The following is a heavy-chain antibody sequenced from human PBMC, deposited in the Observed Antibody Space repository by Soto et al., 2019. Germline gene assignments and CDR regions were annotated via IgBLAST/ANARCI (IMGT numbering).Heavy chain of an antibody. CDR1: GYTFSTYG. Sequence: QVQLVQSGAEVTEPGASVKLSCKTSGYTFSTYGLTLVRQAPGQGLEWMGWTVATTGSTIYAQDFQGRVTVTTDRSTNTGYLELKSLTSDDTALYYCARVAGYGSGSRHFDSWGQGTLVTVSS. J-gene: IGHJ4*02. D-gene: IGHD3-10*01. CDR3: ARVAGYGSGSRHFDS. V-gene: IGHV1-18*01. CDR2: TVATTGST.